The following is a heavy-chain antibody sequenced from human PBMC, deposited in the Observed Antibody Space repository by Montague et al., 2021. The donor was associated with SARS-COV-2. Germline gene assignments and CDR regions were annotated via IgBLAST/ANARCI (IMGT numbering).Heavy chain of an antibody. CDR2: IKQDGSEK. Sequence: SLRLSCAASGFTFSTFWMTWVRQVPGKGLEWVANIKQDGSEKYYVDSVKGRFTISRDNAKNSLYLQLDSQRAEDTAVYYCARGYDSSGYQYWGQGTLVTVSS. CDR1: GFTFSTFW. CDR3: ARGYDSSGYQY. D-gene: IGHD3-22*01. J-gene: IGHJ4*02. V-gene: IGHV3-7*05.